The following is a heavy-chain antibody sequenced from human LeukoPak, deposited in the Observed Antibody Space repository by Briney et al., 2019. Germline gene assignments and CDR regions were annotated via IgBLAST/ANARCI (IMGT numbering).Heavy chain of an antibody. V-gene: IGHV3-20*04. CDR2: INWNGGST. D-gene: IGHD3-10*01. Sequence: GGSLKLSCAASGFTFDDYGMSWVRQAPGKGLEWVSGINWNGGSTGYADSVKGRFTIFRDNAKNSLYLQMNSLRAEDTALYYCAREYYGSGSYFPYYFDYWGQGTLVTVSS. J-gene: IGHJ4*02. CDR3: AREYYGSGSYFPYYFDY. CDR1: GFTFDDYG.